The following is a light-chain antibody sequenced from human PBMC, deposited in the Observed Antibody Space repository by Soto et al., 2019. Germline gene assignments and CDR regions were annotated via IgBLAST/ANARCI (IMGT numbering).Light chain of an antibody. CDR1: QSVSSK. Sequence: EIVLTQSPATLSVSPGERATLSCRASQSVSSKLAWYQQKPGQAPRLLIYGASTRATGIPARFSGSGSGTEFTLTISSLQPEDFAVYYCQQYNNWPPITFGQGTRLEIK. CDR3: QQYNNWPPIT. V-gene: IGKV3-15*01. CDR2: GAS. J-gene: IGKJ5*01.